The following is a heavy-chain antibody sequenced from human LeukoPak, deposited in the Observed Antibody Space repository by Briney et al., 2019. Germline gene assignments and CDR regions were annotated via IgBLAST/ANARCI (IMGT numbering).Heavy chain of an antibody. J-gene: IGHJ3*02. D-gene: IGHD2-8*01. CDR2: ISSSSSYI. CDR1: GFTFSSYS. Sequence: VHLGGSLRLSCAASGFTFSSYSMNWVRQAPGKGLEWVSSISSSSSYIYYADSVKGRFTISRDNAKNSLYLQMNSLRAEDTAVYYCARDQGYCTNGVCYHDAFDIWGQGTMVTVSS. V-gene: IGHV3-21*01. CDR3: ARDQGYCTNGVCYHDAFDI.